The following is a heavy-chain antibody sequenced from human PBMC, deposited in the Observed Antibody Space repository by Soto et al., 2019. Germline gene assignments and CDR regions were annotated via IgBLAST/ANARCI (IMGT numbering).Heavy chain of an antibody. J-gene: IGHJ5*01. D-gene: IGHD2-8*01. CDR1: VENVCRTSGT. CDR3: ARLIGVGWLDS. CDR2: TYYRSKWYT. V-gene: IGHV6-1*01. Sequence: SQTLSRSCDICVENVCRTSGTPYCIRQSPSRGLEWLGRTYYRSKWYTDYAVSVKGRITINPDTSNNHLSLQLDSVTPDDTAVYYCARLIGVGWLDSWGQGTLVPVSS.